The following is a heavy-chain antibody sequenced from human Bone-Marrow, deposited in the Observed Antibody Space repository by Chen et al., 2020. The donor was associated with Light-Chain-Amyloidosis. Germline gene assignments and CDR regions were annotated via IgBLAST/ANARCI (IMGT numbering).Heavy chain of an antibody. Sequence: EVQLLESGGGLVQPGGSLRLYCAASGFTFSSYAMSWVRQAPGKGLEWVSAISGSGGSTYYADSVKGRFTISRDNSKNTLYLQMNSLRAEDTAVYYCAKVRRGGYYDSSGYSEWGQGTLVTVSS. V-gene: IGHV3-23*01. CDR2: ISGSGGST. J-gene: IGHJ4*02. CDR1: GFTFSSYA. CDR3: AKVRRGGYYDSSGYSE. D-gene: IGHD3-22*01.